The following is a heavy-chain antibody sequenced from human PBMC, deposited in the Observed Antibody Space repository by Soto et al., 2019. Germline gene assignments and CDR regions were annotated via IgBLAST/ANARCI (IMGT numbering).Heavy chain of an antibody. CDR1: GDSVSNHF. CDR2: IHYSGTA. J-gene: IGHJ4*02. D-gene: IGHD2-21*01. CDR3: ARHPRTSGGERTFDY. Sequence: SETLSLTCTVSGDSVSNHFWSWIRQPPGKGLEWIAFIHYSGTANYNPSLRSRVTISVDTPKNQFSLRLTSVTAADTAVYYCARHPRTSGGERTFDYWGQGTMVTVSS. V-gene: IGHV4-59*08.